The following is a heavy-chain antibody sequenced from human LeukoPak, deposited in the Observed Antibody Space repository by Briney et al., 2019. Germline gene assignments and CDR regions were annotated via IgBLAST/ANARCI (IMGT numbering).Heavy chain of an antibody. CDR2: IIPIFGTA. D-gene: IGHD1-20*01. Sequence: ASVKVSCKASGGTFSSYAISWVRQAPGQGLDWMGGIIPIFGTANYAQKFQGRVTITADESTSTAYMELSSLRSEDTAVYYCARVEGHNWSPTYFDYWGQGTLVTVSS. V-gene: IGHV1-69*01. J-gene: IGHJ4*02. CDR3: ARVEGHNWSPTYFDY. CDR1: GGTFSSYA.